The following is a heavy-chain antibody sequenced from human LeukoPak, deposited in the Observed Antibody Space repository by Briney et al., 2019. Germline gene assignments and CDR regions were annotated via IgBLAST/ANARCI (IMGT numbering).Heavy chain of an antibody. Sequence: ASVKVSCKVSGYTLTELSTHWVRQAPGKGLEWMGGFDPEDGETIYAQKFQGRVTMTEDTSTDTAYMELSSLRSEDTAVYYCATDRSTYCGGDCYLIYWGQGTLVTVSS. J-gene: IGHJ4*02. CDR3: ATDRSTYCGGDCYLIY. CDR2: FDPEDGET. V-gene: IGHV1-24*01. CDR1: GYTLTELS. D-gene: IGHD2-21*02.